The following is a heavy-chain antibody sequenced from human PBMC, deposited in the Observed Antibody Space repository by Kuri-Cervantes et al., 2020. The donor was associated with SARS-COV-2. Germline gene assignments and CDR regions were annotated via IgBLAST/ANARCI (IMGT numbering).Heavy chain of an antibody. CDR1: RGSISSSSYY. V-gene: IGHV4-39*07. Sequence: GSLRLSCIVSRGSISSSSYYWGWIRQPPGKGLEWIGSIYHSGSTYYNPSLKSRVTISVDTSKNQFSLKLSSVTAADTAVYYCARFTEYSSSLLDYWGQGTLVTVSS. D-gene: IGHD6-6*01. J-gene: IGHJ4*02. CDR3: ARFTEYSSSLLDY. CDR2: IYHSGST.